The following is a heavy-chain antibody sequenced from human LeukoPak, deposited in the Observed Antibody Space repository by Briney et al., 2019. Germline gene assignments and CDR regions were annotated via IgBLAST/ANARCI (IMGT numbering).Heavy chain of an antibody. V-gene: IGHV3-30*18. Sequence: GRSLRLSCAASGFTFSSYGMHWVRQAPGKGLEWVAVISYDGSNKYYADSVEGRFTISRDNSKDTLYLQMNSLRAEDTAVYYCAKDLPAATIYYYYGMDVWGQGTTVTVSS. J-gene: IGHJ6*02. CDR1: GFTFSSYG. CDR2: ISYDGSNK. CDR3: AKDLPAATIYYYYGMDV. D-gene: IGHD2-2*01.